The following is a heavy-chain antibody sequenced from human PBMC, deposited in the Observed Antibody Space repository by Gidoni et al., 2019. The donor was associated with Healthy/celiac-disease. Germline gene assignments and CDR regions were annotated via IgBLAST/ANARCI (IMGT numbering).Heavy chain of an antibody. D-gene: IGHD2-21*02. CDR2: ISYDGSNK. CDR1: GFTFSSYA. V-gene: IGHV3-30-3*01. Sequence: QVQLVESGGGVVQPGRSLRLSCAASGFTFSSYAMHWVRQAPGKGLEWVAVISYDGSNKYYADSVKGRFTISRDNSKNTLYLQMNSLRAEDTAVYYCANKGDSSFDYWGQGTLVTVSS. J-gene: IGHJ4*02. CDR3: ANKGDSSFDY.